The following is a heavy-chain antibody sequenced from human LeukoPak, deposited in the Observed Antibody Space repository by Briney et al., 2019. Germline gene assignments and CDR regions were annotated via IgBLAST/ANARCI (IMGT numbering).Heavy chain of an antibody. Sequence: ASVKVSCKASGYTLTSYGISWVRQAPGQGLEWMGWINPNSGAIKYSQKFQGRVSMTRDTSITTVYMDLSSLRSDDTALYYCARVKKLMPEFEFWGQGTLVTVSS. CDR1: GYTLTSYG. CDR3: ARVKKLMPEFEF. J-gene: IGHJ4*02. CDR2: INPNSGAI. V-gene: IGHV1-2*02. D-gene: IGHD2-2*01.